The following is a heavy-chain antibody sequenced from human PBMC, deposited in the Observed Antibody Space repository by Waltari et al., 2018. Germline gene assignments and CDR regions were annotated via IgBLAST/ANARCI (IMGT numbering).Heavy chain of an antibody. CDR3: ARGVRGRPTQKIYYYYYYMDV. Sequence: QVQLVQSGAEVKKPGASVKVSCKASGYTFTSYDINWVRQATGQGLEWMGWMNPNSGNTGYAKKRQGRVTMTRNTSISTAYMELSSLRSEDTAVYYCARGVRGRPTQKIYYYYYYMDVWGKGTTVTVSS. J-gene: IGHJ6*03. V-gene: IGHV1-8*01. CDR2: MNPNSGNT. CDR1: GYTFTSYD. D-gene: IGHD2-15*01.